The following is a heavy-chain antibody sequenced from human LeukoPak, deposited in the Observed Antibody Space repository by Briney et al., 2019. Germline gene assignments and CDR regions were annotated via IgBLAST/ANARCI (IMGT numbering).Heavy chain of an antibody. V-gene: IGHV4-34*01. CDR2: INHSGST. Sequence: PSETLSLTCAVYGGSFSGYYWSWIRQPPGKGLEWIGEINHSGSTNYNPSLKSRVTISVDTSKNQFSLKLSSVTAADTAVYYCARSEYSSSWYSTYYYYMDVWGKGTTVTVSS. CDR3: ARSEYSSSWYSTYYYYMDV. D-gene: IGHD6-13*01. J-gene: IGHJ6*03. CDR1: GGSFSGYY.